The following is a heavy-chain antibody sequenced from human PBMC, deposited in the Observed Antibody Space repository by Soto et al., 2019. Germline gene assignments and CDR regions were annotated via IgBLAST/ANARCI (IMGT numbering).Heavy chain of an antibody. D-gene: IGHD2-2*01. V-gene: IGHV3-30*18. CDR1: GFTFSSYG. Sequence: QVQMVESGGGVVQPGRSLRLSCAASGFTFSSYGMHWVRQAPGKGLEWVAVISYDGSNKYYADSVKGRFTISRDNSKYTLYLQMNSLRAEDKAVYYCAKELSVVPVAMFFQFDYWGQGTLVTVSS. J-gene: IGHJ4*02. CDR3: AKELSVVPVAMFFQFDY. CDR2: ISYDGSNK.